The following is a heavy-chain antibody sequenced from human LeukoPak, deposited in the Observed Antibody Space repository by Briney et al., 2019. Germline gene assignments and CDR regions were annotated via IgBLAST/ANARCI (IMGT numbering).Heavy chain of an antibody. CDR2: IYSGGST. CDR3: VKSRSGSANWALQIFDN. V-gene: IGHV3-23*03. CDR1: GFTFSSYA. Sequence: GGSLRLSCAASGFTFSSYALGWIRQAPGKGLEWVSVIYSGGSTYYADYVKGRFTISRDNSNNSLFVQMNSLRAEDTAVYFCVKSRSGSANWALQIFDNWGQGTLVTVSS. D-gene: IGHD1-1*01. J-gene: IGHJ4*02.